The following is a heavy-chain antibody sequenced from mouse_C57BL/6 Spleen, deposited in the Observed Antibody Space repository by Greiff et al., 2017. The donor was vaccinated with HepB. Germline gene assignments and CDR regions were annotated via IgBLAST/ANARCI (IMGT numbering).Heavy chain of an antibody. CDR3: ARWGGYYGEKFAY. V-gene: IGHV1-53*01. J-gene: IGHJ3*01. D-gene: IGHD2-3*01. CDR2: INPSNGGT. Sequence: VKLQQPGTELVKPGASVKLSCKASGYTFTSYWMHWVKQRPGQGLEWIGNINPSNGGTNYNEKFKSKATLTVDKSSSTAYMQLSSLTSEDSAVYYCARWGGYYGEKFAYWGQGTLVTVSA. CDR1: GYTFTSYW.